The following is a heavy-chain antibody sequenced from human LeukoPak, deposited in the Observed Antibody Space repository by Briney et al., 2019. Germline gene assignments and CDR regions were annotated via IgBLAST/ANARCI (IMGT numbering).Heavy chain of an antibody. D-gene: IGHD3-22*01. Sequence: GGSLRLSCAASGFTFDDYAMHWVRQAPGKGLEWVSGISWNSGSIGYADSVKGRFTISRDNAENSLYLQMNSLRAEDTALYYCAKDSSRLLFDSSGYYYGSYFYYYYYGMDVWGQGTTVTVSS. J-gene: IGHJ6*02. CDR3: AKDSSRLLFDSSGYYYGSYFYYYYYGMDV. V-gene: IGHV3-9*01. CDR2: ISWNSGSI. CDR1: GFTFDDYA.